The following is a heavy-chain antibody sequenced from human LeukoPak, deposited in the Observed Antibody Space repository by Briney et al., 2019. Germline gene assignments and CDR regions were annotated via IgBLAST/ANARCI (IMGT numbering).Heavy chain of an antibody. J-gene: IGHJ4*02. CDR1: GGSISSYY. V-gene: IGHV4-59*01. CDR3: ARGDSSGYYLIYFFY. D-gene: IGHD3-22*01. CDR2: IYYSGST. Sequence: PSETLSLTCTVSGGSISSYYWSWIRQPPGKGLEWIGYIYYSGSTNYSPSLKSRVTISADTSTIQFSLTLSSVTATDTAVYYCARGDSSGYYLIYFFYWGQGTLVTVSS.